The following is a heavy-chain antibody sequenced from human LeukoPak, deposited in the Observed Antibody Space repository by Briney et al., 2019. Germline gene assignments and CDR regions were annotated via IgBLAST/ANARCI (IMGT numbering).Heavy chain of an antibody. J-gene: IGHJ4*02. V-gene: IGHV3-23*01. D-gene: IGHD1-26*01. CDR3: AKGGKWDVTPFDY. CDR2: ISGSGDNT. CDR1: GFTFRNYA. Sequence: GGSLRLSCAASGFTFRNYAMSWVRQTPGKGLEWVSAISGSGDNTYYADSVKGRFTISRDNSKNTLYLQVNSLRAEDTAVYYCAKGGKWDVTPFDYWGQGTLVTVSS.